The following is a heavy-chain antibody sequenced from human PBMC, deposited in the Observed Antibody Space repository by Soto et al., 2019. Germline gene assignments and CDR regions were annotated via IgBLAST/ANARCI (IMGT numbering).Heavy chain of an antibody. CDR1: GFTFSSYA. CDR2: ISGSGGST. V-gene: IGHV3-23*01. CDR3: AKVVADGAARQINWFDP. J-gene: IGHJ5*02. D-gene: IGHD6-6*01. Sequence: GGSLRLSCAASGFTFSSYAMSWVRQAPGKGLEWVSAISGSGGSTYYADSVKGRFTISRDNSKNTPYLQMNSLRAEDTAVYYCAKVVADGAARQINWFDPWGQGTLVTVSS.